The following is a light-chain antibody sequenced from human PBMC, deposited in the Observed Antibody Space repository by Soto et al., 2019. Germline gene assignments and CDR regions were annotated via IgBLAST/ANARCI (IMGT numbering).Light chain of an antibody. CDR2: GAS. CDR3: QQYNTRWT. J-gene: IGKJ1*01. Sequence: EIVMTQSPATLSVSPGERATLSCRASQSVSSNLAWYQQKPGQAPRLLIYGASTRAAGIPARFSGSGSGTEFTLTISSLQSEDFAVYHCQQYNTRWTFGQGTKVEIK. V-gene: IGKV3-15*01. CDR1: QSVSSN.